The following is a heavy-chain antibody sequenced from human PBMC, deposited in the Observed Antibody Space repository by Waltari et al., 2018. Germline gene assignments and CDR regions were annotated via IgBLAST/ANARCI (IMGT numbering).Heavy chain of an antibody. V-gene: IGHV3-7*01. CDR2: IKGDGNVK. J-gene: IGHJ4*02. CDR1: GFRFITYW. CDR3: ARDGELSGAIPFDY. Sequence: EVRLMESGGGLVQPGGSLRLSCAASGFRFITYWMSWVRTAPGKGLEWVANIKGDGNVKHYVDSVRGRFTISRDNAMNSLYLQMDSLRGEDTAVYFCARDGELSGAIPFDYWGQGTLVTVSS. D-gene: IGHD3-3*01.